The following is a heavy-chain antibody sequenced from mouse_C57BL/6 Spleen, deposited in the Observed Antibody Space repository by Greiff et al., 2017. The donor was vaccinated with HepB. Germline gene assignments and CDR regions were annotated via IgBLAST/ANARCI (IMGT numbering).Heavy chain of an antibody. V-gene: IGHV5-6*01. D-gene: IGHD3-1*01. CDR1: GFTFSSYG. CDR2: ISSGGSYT. CDR3: ARHRDCMDY. J-gene: IGHJ4*01. Sequence: VQLKESGGDLVKPGGSLKLSCAASGFTFSSYGMSWVRQTPDKRLEWVATISSGGSYTYYPDSVKGRFTISRDNAKNTLYLQMSSLKSEDTAMYYCARHRDCMDYWGQGTSVTVSS.